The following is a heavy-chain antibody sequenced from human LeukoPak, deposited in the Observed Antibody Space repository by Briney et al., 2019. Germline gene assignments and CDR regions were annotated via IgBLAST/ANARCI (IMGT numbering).Heavy chain of an antibody. D-gene: IGHD1-26*01. J-gene: IGHJ4*02. CDR1: GYSFTDYY. CDR3: VRERRATADY. V-gene: IGHV1-2*02. Sequence: GASVKVSCQASGYSFTDYYMHSVRQAPGQGLEWIGWINSGSGDTNYAQKFQGRVTVTRDTSSSTTYMEVSNLRSDDTAVYHCVRERRATADYWGQGTLVTVSS. CDR2: INSGSGDT.